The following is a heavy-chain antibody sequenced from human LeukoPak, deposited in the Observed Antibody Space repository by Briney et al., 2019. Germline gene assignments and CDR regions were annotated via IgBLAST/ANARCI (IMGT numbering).Heavy chain of an antibody. CDR2: INHSGST. CDR1: GGSFSGYY. V-gene: IGHV4-34*01. Sequence: SETLSLTCAVYGGSFSGYYWSWIRQPPGKGLEWIGEINHSGSTKYNPSLKSRVTISVDTSKNQFSLKLSSVTAADTAVYYCARVYFDWLLRRGHFDYWGQGTLVTVSS. D-gene: IGHD3-9*01. J-gene: IGHJ4*02. CDR3: ARVYFDWLLRRGHFDY.